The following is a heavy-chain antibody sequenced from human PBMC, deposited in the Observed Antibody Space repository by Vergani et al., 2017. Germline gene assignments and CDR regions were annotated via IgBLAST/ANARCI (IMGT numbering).Heavy chain of an antibody. CDR1: GGSISSYY. CDR3: ARVRAAADYYYYYYYMDV. Sequence: QVQLQESGPGLVKPSETLSLTCTVPGGSISSYYWSWIRQPPGKGLEWIGYIYYSGSTNYNPSLKSRVTISVDTSKNQFPLKLSSVTAADTAVYYCARVRAAADYYYYYYYMDVWGKGTTVTVSS. D-gene: IGHD6-13*01. J-gene: IGHJ6*03. V-gene: IGHV4-59*01. CDR2: IYYSGST.